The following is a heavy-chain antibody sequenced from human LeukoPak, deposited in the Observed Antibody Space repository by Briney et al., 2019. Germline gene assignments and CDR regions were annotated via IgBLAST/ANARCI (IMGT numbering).Heavy chain of an antibody. J-gene: IGHJ4*02. CDR3: AKVGGRIVVVPAALDY. CDR2: ISGSGGST. Sequence: GGSLRLSCAASGFTFSSYAMSWVRQAPGKGLEWVSAISGSGGSTYYADSVKGRFTISRDNSKNTLYLQMNSLRAEDTAVYYCAKVGGRIVVVPAALDYWGQGTLVTVSS. D-gene: IGHD2-2*01. V-gene: IGHV3-23*01. CDR1: GFTFSSYA.